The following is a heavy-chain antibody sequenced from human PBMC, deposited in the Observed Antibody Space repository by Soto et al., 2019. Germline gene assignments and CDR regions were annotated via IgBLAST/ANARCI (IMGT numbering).Heavy chain of an antibody. CDR3: ARVSAVGRGDYVNWFDP. J-gene: IGHJ5*02. CDR1: GGSISSGGYY. V-gene: IGHV4-31*03. Sequence: SETLSLTCTVSGGSISSGGYYWSWIRQHPGKGLEWIGYIYYSGSTYYNPSLESRVTISVDTSKNQFSLKLSSVTAADTAVHYCARVSAVGRGDYVNWFDPWGQGTQVTVSS. D-gene: IGHD4-17*01. CDR2: IYYSGST.